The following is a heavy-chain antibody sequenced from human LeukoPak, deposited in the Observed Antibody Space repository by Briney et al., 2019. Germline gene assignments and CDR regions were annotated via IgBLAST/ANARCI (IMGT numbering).Heavy chain of an antibody. J-gene: IGHJ4*02. CDR3: ARDHPAVAGDY. Sequence: SVKVSCTASGYTFTGYYMHWVRQAPGQGLEWMGGIIPIFGTANYAQKFQGRVTITADESTSTAYMELSSLRSEDTAVYYCARDHPAVAGDYWGQGTLVTVSS. CDR2: IIPIFGTA. V-gene: IGHV1-69*13. D-gene: IGHD6-19*01. CDR1: GYTFTGYY.